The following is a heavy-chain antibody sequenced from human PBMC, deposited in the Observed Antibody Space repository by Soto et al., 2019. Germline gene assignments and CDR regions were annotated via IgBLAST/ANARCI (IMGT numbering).Heavy chain of an antibody. Sequence: SVKVSCKTSGGTFTSYAISWLRQAPGQGLEWMGGIIPNFGTANDAQKFQGRVTMTADKSTSTAYMELSSLRSEDTAVFYCASSAYCGGDCYSALYYYYYGMDVWGQGTTVTVSS. CDR2: IIPNFGTA. CDR3: ASSAYCGGDCYSALYYYYYGMDV. J-gene: IGHJ6*02. D-gene: IGHD2-21*02. V-gene: IGHV1-69*06. CDR1: GGTFTSYA.